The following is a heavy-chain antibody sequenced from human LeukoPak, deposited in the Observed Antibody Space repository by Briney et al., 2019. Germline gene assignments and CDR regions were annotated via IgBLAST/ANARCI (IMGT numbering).Heavy chain of an antibody. CDR3: ARENTGSYREFDY. Sequence: SETLSLTCTVSGGSISSYYWSWIRQPAGKGLEWIGRIYSGGSTNCNPSLKSRVTMSVDSSNNQFSLKLSSVTAADTAVFYCARENTGSYREFDYWGQGTLVTVSS. V-gene: IGHV4-4*07. CDR1: GGSISSYY. CDR2: IYSGGST. D-gene: IGHD1-26*01. J-gene: IGHJ4*02.